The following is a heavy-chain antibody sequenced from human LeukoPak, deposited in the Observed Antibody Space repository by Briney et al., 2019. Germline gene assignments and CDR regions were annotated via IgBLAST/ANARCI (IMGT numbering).Heavy chain of an antibody. CDR2: ISYDGSNK. V-gene: IGHV3-30*03. Sequence: GGSLRLSCAASGFTFSSYGMHWVRQAPGKGLEWVAVISYDGSNKYYADSVKGRFTISRDNSKNTLYLQMNSLRAEDTAVYYCARDIYDILTGYYDNWFDPWGQGTLVTVSS. D-gene: IGHD3-9*01. J-gene: IGHJ5*02. CDR1: GFTFSSYG. CDR3: ARDIYDILTGYYDNWFDP.